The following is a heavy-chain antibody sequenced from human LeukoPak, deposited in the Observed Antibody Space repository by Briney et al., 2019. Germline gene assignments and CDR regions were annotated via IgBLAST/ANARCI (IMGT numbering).Heavy chain of an antibody. CDR1: GGSISSGSYY. J-gene: IGHJ4*02. CDR3: ARDPSLWEQWPYFDY. V-gene: IGHV4-61*02. CDR2: IYTSGST. Sequence: SETLSLTCTVSGGSISSGSYYWSWIRQPAGKGLEWIGRIYTSGSTNYNPSLKSRVTISVDTSKEQFSLKLSSVTAADTAVYYCARDPSLWEQWPYFDYWGQGTLVTVSS. D-gene: IGHD6-19*01.